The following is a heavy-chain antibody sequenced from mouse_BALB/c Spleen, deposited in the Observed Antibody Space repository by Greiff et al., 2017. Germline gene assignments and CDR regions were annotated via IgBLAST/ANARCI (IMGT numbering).Heavy chain of an antibody. D-gene: IGHD2-2*01. CDR2: INPYYGST. Sequence: EVQLQQTGPELVKPGASVKISCKASGYSFTDYIMLWVKQSHGKSLEWIGNINPYYGSTSYNLKFKGKATLTVDKSSSTAYMQLNSLTSEDSAVYYCAREGYEAGAMDYWGQGTSVTVSS. V-gene: IGHV1-39*01. CDR3: AREGYEAGAMDY. J-gene: IGHJ4*01. CDR1: GYSFTDYI.